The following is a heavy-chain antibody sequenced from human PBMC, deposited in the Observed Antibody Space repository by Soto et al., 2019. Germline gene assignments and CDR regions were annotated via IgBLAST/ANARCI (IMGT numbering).Heavy chain of an antibody. Sequence: QVQLVQSGSEVKKPGSSVKVSCKASGGTFTSHTLTWVRQAPGQGLEWMGKIIPILGVANYAQKFQDRVTITADKSTSTTYMELSSLRSEDTAFYYCASIDYYDGISYDANIDCRGQGTLVTVSS. CDR2: IIPILGVA. D-gene: IGHD3-22*01. CDR3: ASIDYYDGISYDANIDC. J-gene: IGHJ4*02. CDR1: GGTFTSHT. V-gene: IGHV1-69*02.